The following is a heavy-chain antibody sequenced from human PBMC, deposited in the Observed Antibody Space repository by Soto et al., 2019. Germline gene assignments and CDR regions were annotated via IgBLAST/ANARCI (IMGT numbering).Heavy chain of an antibody. CDR1: GGSVSSASYY. D-gene: IGHD5-12*01. CDR2: IYYGGTT. J-gene: IGHJ4*02. Sequence: SETLSLTCSVSGGSVSSASYYWSWIRQPPGKGLEWIGYIYYGGTTNHNPSLKSRVTISVDTSKNQFSLKLNSVTAADTAVYYCVREEMATWYYFDYWGQGTLVTVSS. V-gene: IGHV4-61*01. CDR3: VREEMATWYYFDY.